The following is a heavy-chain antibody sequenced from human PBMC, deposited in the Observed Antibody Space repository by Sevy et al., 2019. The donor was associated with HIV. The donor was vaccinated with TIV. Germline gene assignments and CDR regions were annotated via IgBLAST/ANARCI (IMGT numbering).Heavy chain of an antibody. CDR3: ARGPPDGSYDYFDY. J-gene: IGHJ4*02. D-gene: IGHD1-26*01. V-gene: IGHV3-21*06. CDR1: EFTFSSYN. Sequence: GGSLRLSCAASEFTFSSYNMNWVRQAPGKGLEWVSSISGSSNYLYYEESVKGRFRISRDNVTDTLYLQMNSLRADDTAVYYCARGPPDGSYDYFDYWGQGTLVTVSS. CDR2: ISGSSNYL.